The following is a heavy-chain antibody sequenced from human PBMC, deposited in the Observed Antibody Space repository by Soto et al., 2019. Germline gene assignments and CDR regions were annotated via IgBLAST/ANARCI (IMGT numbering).Heavy chain of an antibody. CDR1: GFTFSSYA. Sequence: EVQLLESGGGLVQPGGSLRLSCAASGFTFSSYAMRWVRQAPGKGMEWVSAISGSGDSTYYADSVKGRFTTSRDNSKNTLYLQMNSLRADDTAVYDCARRGSGSYYDYWGQGTLVPVSS. D-gene: IGHD1-26*01. V-gene: IGHV3-23*01. J-gene: IGHJ4*02. CDR2: ISGSGDST. CDR3: ARRGSGSYYDY.